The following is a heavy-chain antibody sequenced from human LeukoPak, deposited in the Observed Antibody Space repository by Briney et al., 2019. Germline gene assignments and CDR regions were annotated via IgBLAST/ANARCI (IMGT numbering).Heavy chain of an antibody. J-gene: IGHJ5*02. CDR1: GGSFSGYY. V-gene: IGHV4-34*01. Sequence: SETLSLTCAVYGGSFSGYYWSWIRQPPGKGLEWIGEINHSGSTNYNPSLRSRVTISVDTSKNQFSLKLSSVTAADTAVYYCARDPGLPYRGYSGYGEFDPWGQGTLVTVSS. CDR3: ARDPGLPYRGYSGYGEFDP. D-gene: IGHD5-12*01. CDR2: INHSGST.